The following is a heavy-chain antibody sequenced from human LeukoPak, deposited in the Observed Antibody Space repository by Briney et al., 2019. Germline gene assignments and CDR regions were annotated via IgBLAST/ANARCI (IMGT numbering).Heavy chain of an antibody. D-gene: IGHD3-10*01. CDR2: IYNSGST. V-gene: IGHV4-4*07. J-gene: IGHJ6*03. Sequence: SETLSLTCTVSGGSISSYYWSWIRQPAGKGLEWIGRIYNSGSTTYNPSLKSRVTMSVDTSKNQFSLKLRSVTAADTAVYYCANMDYYYYYMDVWGKETTVTVSS. CDR1: GGSISSYY. CDR3: ANMDYYYYYMDV.